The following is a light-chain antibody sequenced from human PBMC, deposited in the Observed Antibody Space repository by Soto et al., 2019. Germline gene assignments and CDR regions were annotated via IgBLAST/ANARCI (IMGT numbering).Light chain of an antibody. V-gene: IGLV2-14*01. CDR2: DVS. Sequence: HSALTQPASVSGSPGQSITISCTGTSSDVGRYNYVSWYQHHPGKAPRLMIYDVSNRPSGVSNRFSGSKSGNTASLTISGLQAEDEADYYCSSYTTSTTYVFGTGTKLTVL. CDR1: SSDVGRYNY. J-gene: IGLJ1*01. CDR3: SSYTTSTTYV.